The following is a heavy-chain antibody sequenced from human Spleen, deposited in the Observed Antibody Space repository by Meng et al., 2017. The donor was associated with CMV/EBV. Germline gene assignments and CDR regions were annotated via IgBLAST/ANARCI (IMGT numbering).Heavy chain of an antibody. J-gene: IGHJ4*02. CDR1: GGSFSGYY. CDR2: INHSGST. Sequence: GSLRLSCAVYGGSFSGYYWSWIRQPPGKGLEWIGEINHSGSTNYNPSLKSRVTISVDTSKNQFSLKLSSVTAADTAVYYCARDGYNWNPRYFDYWGQGTLVTVSS. V-gene: IGHV4-34*01. CDR3: ARDGYNWNPRYFDY. D-gene: IGHD1-20*01.